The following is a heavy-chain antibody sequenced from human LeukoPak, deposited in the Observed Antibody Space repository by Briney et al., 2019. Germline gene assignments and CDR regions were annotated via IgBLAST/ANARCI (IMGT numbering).Heavy chain of an antibody. V-gene: IGHV3-9*01. J-gene: IGHJ4*02. CDR1: GFTFDDYA. Sequence: GGSLRLSCAASGFTFDDYAMHWVRQAPGKGLEWVSGISWNSGSIGYADSVKGRFTISRDNAKNSLYLQMNSLRAEDTAVYYCAKSRGYSYGAGWDYWGQGTLVTVSS. D-gene: IGHD5-18*01. CDR3: AKSRGYSYGAGWDY. CDR2: ISWNSGSI.